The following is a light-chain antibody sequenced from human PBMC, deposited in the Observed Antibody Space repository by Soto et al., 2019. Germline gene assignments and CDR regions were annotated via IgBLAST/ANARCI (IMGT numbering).Light chain of an antibody. CDR1: QGISSY. CDR3: QHLNSYPT. Sequence: DIQLTQSPSFLSASVGDRVTITCRASQGISSYLAWYQQKPGKAPKLLIYAASTLQSGVPSRFSGSGSGTEFTLTISSLQPEDFATYCCQHLNSYPTFGQGTRLEIK. V-gene: IGKV1-9*01. CDR2: AAS. J-gene: IGKJ5*01.